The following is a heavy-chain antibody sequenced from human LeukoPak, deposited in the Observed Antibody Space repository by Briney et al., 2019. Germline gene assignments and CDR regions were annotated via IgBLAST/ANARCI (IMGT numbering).Heavy chain of an antibody. CDR2: LRYDGSNR. CDR1: EFTFTSYG. V-gene: IGHV3-30*02. J-gene: IGHJ4*02. CDR3: AKDVDLFGELYFDS. Sequence: GGSLRLSCVASEFTFTSYGMHWVRQAPGKGLEWVAFLRYDGSNRSYADSVKGRFTISRDNSKNTLYLQMNSLRAEDTAVYYCAKDVDLFGELYFDSWGQGTLVTVSS. D-gene: IGHD3-10*02.